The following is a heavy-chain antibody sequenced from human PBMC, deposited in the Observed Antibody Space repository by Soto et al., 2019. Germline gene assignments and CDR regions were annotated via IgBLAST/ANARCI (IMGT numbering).Heavy chain of an antibody. J-gene: IGHJ4*02. D-gene: IGHD1-1*01. CDR1: GYPFSDYY. CDR3: AREPATAKPEGVDF. CDR2: INPNSGGT. V-gene: IGHV1-2*02. Sequence: XSVKVSCNAFGYPFSDYYIHWVRQAPGQGLEWVGWINPNSGGTKYAPKFQGGVTMTRDTSITTAYMELSRLRSGDTAVYYCAREPATAKPEGVDFWGQGTLVTVSS.